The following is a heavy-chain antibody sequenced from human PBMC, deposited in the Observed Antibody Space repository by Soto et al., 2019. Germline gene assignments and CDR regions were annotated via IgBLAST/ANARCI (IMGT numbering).Heavy chain of an antibody. V-gene: IGHV4-39*01. Sequence: TLSLTCSLISSSISSSISYWVLNRQPPGKGLEWIGSIYYSGSTYYNPSLKSRVTISVDTSKNQFSLKLSSVTAADTAVYYCARQNPAQGYYYGMDVWGQGTTVT. CDR1: SSSISSSISY. CDR3: ARQNPAQGYYYGMDV. CDR2: IYYSGST. J-gene: IGHJ6*02.